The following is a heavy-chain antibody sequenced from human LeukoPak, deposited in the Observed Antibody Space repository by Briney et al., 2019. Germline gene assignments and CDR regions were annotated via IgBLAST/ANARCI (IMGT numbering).Heavy chain of an antibody. CDR3: ARGYGSGSYIGGATYYFDY. D-gene: IGHD3-10*01. V-gene: IGHV4-61*02. Sequence: SQTLSLTCTVSGGSISSGSYYWSWVRQPAGKGLELIGRIYTSGSTNYNPSLKSRVTISVDTSKNQFSLKLTSVTAADTAVYYCARGYGSGSYIGGATYYFDYWGQGTLVTVSA. CDR2: IYTSGST. J-gene: IGHJ4*02. CDR1: GGSISSGSYY.